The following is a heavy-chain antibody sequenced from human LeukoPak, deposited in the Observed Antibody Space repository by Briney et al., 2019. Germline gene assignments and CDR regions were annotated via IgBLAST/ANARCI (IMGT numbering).Heavy chain of an antibody. D-gene: IGHD4-11*01. V-gene: IGHV4-39*01. CDR3: ARVSVNATRLFDY. CDR2: VYYSGRT. J-gene: IGHJ4*02. Sequence: SETLSLTCTVSGGSISNNGHYWGWVRQPPGTGLECTGIVYYSGRTSHNPSLKSRVTMSIDTSKNQFSLKLSSVTAADTAVYYCARVSVNATRLFDYWGQGTLVTVSS. CDR1: GGSISNNGHY.